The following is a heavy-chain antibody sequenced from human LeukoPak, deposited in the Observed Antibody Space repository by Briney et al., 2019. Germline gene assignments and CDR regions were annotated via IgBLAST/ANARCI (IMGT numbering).Heavy chain of an antibody. CDR3: APYSSSSDAFDI. D-gene: IGHD6-13*01. V-gene: IGHV4-39*07. Sequence: SETPSLTCTVSGGSISSSSYYWGWIRQPPGKGLEWIGSIYYSGSTYYNPSLKSRVTISVDTSKNQFSLKLSSVTAADTAVYYCAPYSSSSDAFDIWGQGTMVTVSS. J-gene: IGHJ3*02. CDR2: IYYSGST. CDR1: GGSISSSSYY.